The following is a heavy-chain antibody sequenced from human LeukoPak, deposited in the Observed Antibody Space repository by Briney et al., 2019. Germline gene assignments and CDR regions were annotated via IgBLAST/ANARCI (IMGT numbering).Heavy chain of an antibody. D-gene: IGHD6-13*01. J-gene: IGHJ5*02. CDR2: IYNSGST. V-gene: IGHV4-38-2*02. CDR3: AREYRSSWYLNWFDP. Sequence: SETLSLTCTVSGYSISSGYYWGWIRQSPGKGLEWIGSIYNSGSTYYNPSLKSRVTITIDTSKNQFSLKLSSVTAADTAVYYCAREYRSSWYLNWFDPWGQGTLVTVPS. CDR1: GYSISSGYY.